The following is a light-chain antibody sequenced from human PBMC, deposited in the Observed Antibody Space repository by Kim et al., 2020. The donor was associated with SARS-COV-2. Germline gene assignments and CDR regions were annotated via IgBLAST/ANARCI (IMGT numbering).Light chain of an antibody. CDR3: SSYTSSSTLCV. CDR2: DAS. CDR1: SRAVACYNY. J-gene: IGLJ3*02. V-gene: IGLV2-14*03. Sequence: SITLSLPGTSRAVACYNYVSSYPPHPAKAPKLLIYDASTRPSGVPSRFSGSKSGNTASLPISGLQAEDEADYYCSSYTSSSTLCVFGGGTKLTVL.